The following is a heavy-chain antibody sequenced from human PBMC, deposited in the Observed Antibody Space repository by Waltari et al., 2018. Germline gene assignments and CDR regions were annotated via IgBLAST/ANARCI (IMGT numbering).Heavy chain of an antibody. J-gene: IGHJ5*02. CDR1: GYTFTGYY. Sequence: QVQLVQSGAEVKKPGASVKVSCKASGYTFTGYYMHWVRQAPGQGLEWMGRINPNSGGTNYAQKFQGRVTRTRDTSISTAYMELSRLRSDDTAVYYCARGWRAAAGKGTNWFDPWGQGTLVTVSS. CDR2: INPNSGGT. V-gene: IGHV1-2*06. CDR3: ARGWRAAAGKGTNWFDP. D-gene: IGHD6-13*01.